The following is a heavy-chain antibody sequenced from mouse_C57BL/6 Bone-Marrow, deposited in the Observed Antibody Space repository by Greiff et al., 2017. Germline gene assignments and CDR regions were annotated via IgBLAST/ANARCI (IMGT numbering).Heavy chain of an antibody. CDR2: IDPENGDT. J-gene: IGHJ4*01. CDR1: GFNIKDDY. Sequence: VQLQQSGAELVRPGASVKLSCTASGFNIKDDYMHWVKQRPEQGLEWIGWIDPENGDTEYASKFQGKATITADTSSNTAYLQLSSLTSEDTAVYYCTTVVSGDYWGQGTSVTVSS. D-gene: IGHD1-1*01. V-gene: IGHV14-4*01. CDR3: TTVVSGDY.